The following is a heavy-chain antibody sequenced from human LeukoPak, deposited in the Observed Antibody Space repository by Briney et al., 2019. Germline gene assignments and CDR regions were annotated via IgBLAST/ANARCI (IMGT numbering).Heavy chain of an antibody. V-gene: IGHV3-23*01. CDR1: GFTFSSYA. CDR2: ISGSGGST. D-gene: IGHD6-19*01. J-gene: IGHJ4*02. Sequence: GGSLRLSCAASGFTFSSYAMSWVRQAPGKGLEWVSAISGSGGSTYYADSVKGRFTISRDNSKNTLYLQMNSLRAEDTAVYYCAKDRDSSGWYNPTVDYWGQGTLVTVSS. CDR3: AKDRDSSGWYNPTVDY.